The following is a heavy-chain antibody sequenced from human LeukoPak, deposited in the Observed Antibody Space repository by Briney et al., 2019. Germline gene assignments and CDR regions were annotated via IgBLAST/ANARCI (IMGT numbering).Heavy chain of an antibody. D-gene: IGHD2-15*01. CDR3: ARTPYLCSGGSCYSGYFDY. Sequence: PSETLSLTCAVYGGSFSGYYWSWIRQPPGKGLEWIGEINHSGSTNYNPSLKSRVTISVDTSKNQFSLKLSSVTAADTAVYYCARTPYLCSGGSCYSGYFDYWGQGTLVTVSS. CDR2: INHSGST. V-gene: IGHV4-34*01. CDR1: GGSFSGYY. J-gene: IGHJ4*02.